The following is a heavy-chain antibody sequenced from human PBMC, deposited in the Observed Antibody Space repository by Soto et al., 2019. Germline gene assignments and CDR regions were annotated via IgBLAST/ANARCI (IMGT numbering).Heavy chain of an antibody. CDR2: INAGNGNT. J-gene: IGHJ6*03. V-gene: IGHV1-3*01. CDR1: GYTFTSYA. D-gene: IGHD2-15*01. Sequence: QVQLVQSGAEVKKPGASVKVSCKASGYTFTSYAMHWVRQAPGQRLEWMGWINAGNGNTKYSQKFQGRVTITRDTSACTAYMELSSLRSEDTAVYYCERDAADCSGGSCYSFGYYYYYYMDVWGKGTTVTVSS. CDR3: ERDAADCSGGSCYSFGYYYYYYMDV.